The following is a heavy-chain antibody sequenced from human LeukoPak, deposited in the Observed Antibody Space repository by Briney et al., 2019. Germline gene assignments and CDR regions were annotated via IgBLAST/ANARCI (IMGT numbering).Heavy chain of an antibody. CDR1: GGSISSGSYY. CDR2: IYYSGNT. Sequence: SQTLSLTCTVSGGSISSGSYYWVWIRQRPGKDLEWIGYIYYSGNTYYNPSLKSRVTISVDTSKNQFSLKLNSVTAADTAVYYCARSTVPYYFDYWGQGTLVTVSS. D-gene: IGHD4-17*01. J-gene: IGHJ4*01. V-gene: IGHV4-31*03. CDR3: ARSTVPYYFDY.